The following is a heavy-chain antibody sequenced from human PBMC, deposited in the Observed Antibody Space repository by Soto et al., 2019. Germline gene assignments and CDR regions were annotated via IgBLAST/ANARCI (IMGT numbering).Heavy chain of an antibody. CDR3: ARLMGELSLPPNWFDP. Sequence: QVQLVQSGAEVKKPGSSVKVSCKASGGTFSSYAISWVRQAPGQGLEWMGGIIPIFGAANYAQKFQGRVTITADESTSTAYMELSSLRSEDTAVYYCARLMGELSLPPNWFDPWGQGTLVTVSS. CDR1: GGTFSSYA. D-gene: IGHD3-16*02. V-gene: IGHV1-69*01. CDR2: IIPIFGAA. J-gene: IGHJ5*02.